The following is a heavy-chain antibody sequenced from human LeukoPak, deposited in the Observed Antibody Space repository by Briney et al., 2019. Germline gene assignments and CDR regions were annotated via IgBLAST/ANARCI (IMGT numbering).Heavy chain of an antibody. J-gene: IGHJ4*02. V-gene: IGHV3-23*01. CDR3: AKISIWSTRYFDY. CDR1: GFTFSSYA. D-gene: IGHD6-13*01. Sequence: GGSLRLSCAASGFTFSSYAMTWVRQAPGKGLEWVSAISGSGGSTYYADSVKGRFTISRDNSKNTLYLQMNSLRAEDTAVYYCAKISIWSTRYFDYWGQGTLVTVSS. CDR2: ISGSGGST.